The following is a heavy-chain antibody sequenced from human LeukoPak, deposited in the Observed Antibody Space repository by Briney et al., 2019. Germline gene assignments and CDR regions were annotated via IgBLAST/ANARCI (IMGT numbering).Heavy chain of an antibody. V-gene: IGHV3-13*01. CDR1: GFTFSSHD. D-gene: IGHD1-26*01. CDR2: IGVAANT. CDR3: ARQNTPHGNFDY. J-gene: IGHJ4*02. Sequence: GSLRLSCAASGFTFSSHDMHWVRQATGKGLEWVSAIGVAANTFYSGSVKGRFTISRENAKNSLYLLMSSLRAEDTAVYYCARQNTPHGNFDYWGQGTLVTVSS.